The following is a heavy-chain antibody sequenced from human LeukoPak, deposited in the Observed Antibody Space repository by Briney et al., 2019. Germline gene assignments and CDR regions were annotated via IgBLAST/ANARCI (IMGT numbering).Heavy chain of an antibody. CDR2: IYYSGST. CDR3: ARHRYYYDSSGYYYQP. CDR1: GASISSYY. V-gene: IGHV4-59*07. Sequence: SDTLSLTCTVSGASISSYYWSWIRQPPGKGLELLGYIYYSGSTNYNPALKSRVTISVDTSKKQFSLRLSSVTAADTAVYYCARHRYYYDSSGYYYQPWGQGTLVTVSS. J-gene: IGHJ5*02. D-gene: IGHD3-22*01.